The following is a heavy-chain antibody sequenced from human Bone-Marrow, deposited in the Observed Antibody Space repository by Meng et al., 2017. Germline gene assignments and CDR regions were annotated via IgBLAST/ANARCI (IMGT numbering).Heavy chain of an antibody. Sequence: LHQWGAGLLKPSETLSLTCTVSGGSISSSSYYWGWIRQPPGKGLEWIGSIYYSGSTYYNPSLKSRVTISVDTSKNQFSLKLSSVTAADTAVYYCARVMITFGGVIVISWFDPWGQGTLVTVSS. D-gene: IGHD3-16*02. V-gene: IGHV4-39*07. J-gene: IGHJ5*02. CDR3: ARVMITFGGVIVISWFDP. CDR2: IYYSGST. CDR1: GGSISSSSYY.